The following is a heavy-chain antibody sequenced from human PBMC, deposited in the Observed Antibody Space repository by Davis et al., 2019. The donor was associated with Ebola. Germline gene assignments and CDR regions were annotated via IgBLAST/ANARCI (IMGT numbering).Heavy chain of an antibody. CDR2: INHSGST. V-gene: IGHV4-34*01. Sequence: MPSETLSLTCAAYGGSFSGYYWSWIRQPPGKGLEWIGEINHSGSTNYNPSLKSRVTISVDTSKNQFSLKLSSVTAADTAVYYCARGTIFGVVKYYYYGMDVWGQGTTVTVSS. CDR3: ARGTIFGVVKYYYYGMDV. D-gene: IGHD3-3*01. J-gene: IGHJ6*02. CDR1: GGSFSGYY.